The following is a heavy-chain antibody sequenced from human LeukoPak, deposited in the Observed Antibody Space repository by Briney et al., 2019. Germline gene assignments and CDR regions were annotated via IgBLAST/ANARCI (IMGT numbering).Heavy chain of an antibody. V-gene: IGHV5-51*01. CDR2: IYPGDSDT. J-gene: IGHJ4*02. D-gene: IGHD3-10*01. Sequence: GESLKISCKGSGYSFTSYWIGWVRQMPGKGLEWMGMIYPGDSDTRYIPSFQGQVTISADKTISTAYLQWSSLKASDTAMYYCASSPAGDYFDYWGQGTLVTVSS. CDR1: GYSFTSYW. CDR3: ASSPAGDYFDY.